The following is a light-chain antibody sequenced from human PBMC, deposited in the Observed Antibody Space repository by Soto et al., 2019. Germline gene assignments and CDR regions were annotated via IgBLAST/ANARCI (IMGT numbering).Light chain of an antibody. CDR3: QQFNSYPWT. CDR1: QSIGSW. CDR2: KAS. Sequence: DIQMTQSPSTLSASVGDRVTITCRASQSIGSWLAWYQQKPGKAPNLLIYKASSLESGVPSRFSCSGSGTEFTVTISSLQPEDVATYYCQQFNSYPWTFGQGTKVDIK. J-gene: IGKJ1*01. V-gene: IGKV1-5*03.